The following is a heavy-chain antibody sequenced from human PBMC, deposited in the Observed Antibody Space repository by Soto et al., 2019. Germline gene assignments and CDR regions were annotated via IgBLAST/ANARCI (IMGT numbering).Heavy chain of an antibody. CDR1: GFTFSSYA. V-gene: IGHV3-30-3*01. J-gene: IGHJ6*02. D-gene: IGHD3-9*01. CDR2: ISYDGSNK. Sequence: PGGSLRLSCAASGFTFSSYAMHWVRQAPGKGLEWVAVISYDGSNKYYADSVKGRFTISRDNSKNTLYLQMNSLRAEDTAVYYCARKLPRPLTGYYLDYYYGMDVWGQGTTVTVSS. CDR3: ARKLPRPLTGYYLDYYYGMDV.